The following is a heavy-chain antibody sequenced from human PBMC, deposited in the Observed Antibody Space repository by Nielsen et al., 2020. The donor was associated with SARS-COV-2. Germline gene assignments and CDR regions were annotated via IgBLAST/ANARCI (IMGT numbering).Heavy chain of an antibody. V-gene: IGHV3-21*01. J-gene: IGHJ6*02. Sequence: ETPSLTCTVSGGSISSSSYYWGWIRQPPGKGLEWVSSISSSSSYIYYADSVKGRFTISRDNAKNSLYLQMNSLRAEDTAVYYCARTGIAVAGNYYYYGMDVWGQGTTVTVSS. D-gene: IGHD6-19*01. CDR2: ISSSSSYI. CDR3: ARTGIAVAGNYYYYGMDV. CDR1: GGSISSSS.